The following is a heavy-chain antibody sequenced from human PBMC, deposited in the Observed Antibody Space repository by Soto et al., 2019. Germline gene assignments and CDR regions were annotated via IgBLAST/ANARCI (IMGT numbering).Heavy chain of an antibody. Sequence: GESLKISCKGSGYSFTSYWIGWVRQMPGKGLEWMGIIYPGDSDTRYSPSFQGQVTISADKSISTAYLQWSSLKASDTAMYYCARQPAPYEQWLVGYYFDYWGQGTLVTVSS. CDR2: IYPGDSDT. CDR3: ARQPAPYEQWLVGYYFDY. J-gene: IGHJ4*02. V-gene: IGHV5-51*01. D-gene: IGHD6-19*01. CDR1: GYSFTSYW.